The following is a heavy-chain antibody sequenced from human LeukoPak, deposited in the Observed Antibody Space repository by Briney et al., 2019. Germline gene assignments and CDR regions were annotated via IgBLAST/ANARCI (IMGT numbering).Heavy chain of an antibody. J-gene: IGHJ1*01. CDR1: GGSFSGYY. CDR2: INHSGST. CDR3: ARGSRAHYGSGSYYKGGYFQH. D-gene: IGHD3-10*01. V-gene: IGHV4-34*01. Sequence: PSETLSLTCAVSGGSFSGYYWSWIRQPPGRGLEWIGEINHSGSTNYNPSLKSRVTISVDTSKNQFSRKLSSVTAADTAVYYCARGSRAHYGSGSYYKGGYFQHWGQGTLVTVSS.